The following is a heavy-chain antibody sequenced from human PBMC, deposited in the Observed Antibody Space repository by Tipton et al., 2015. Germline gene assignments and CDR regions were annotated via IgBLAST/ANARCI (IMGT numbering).Heavy chain of an antibody. V-gene: IGHV4-34*01. Sequence: TLFLTCAVYGGSFSGYYWSWIRQPPGKGLEWIGEINHSGSTNYNPSLKSQVTISVDTSKNQFSLKLSSVTAADTAVYYCACQDYDSLTRDYQTVDYGGQGTLVTVSS. CDR1: GGSFSGYY. CDR2: INHSGST. J-gene: IGHJ4*02. D-gene: IGHD3-9*01. CDR3: ACQDYDSLTRDYQTVDY.